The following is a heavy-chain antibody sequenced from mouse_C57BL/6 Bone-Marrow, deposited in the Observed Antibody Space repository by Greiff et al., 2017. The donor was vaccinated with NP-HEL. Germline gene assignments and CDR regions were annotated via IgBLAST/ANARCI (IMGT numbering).Heavy chain of an antibody. V-gene: IGHV7-1*01. Sequence: EVKLVESGGGLVQSGRSLRLSCATSGFTFSDFYMAWVRQAPGKGLEWIAASRNKANDYTTEYSASVKGRFIVSRDTSQSILYLQMNALRAEDTAIYYCARDAYYSDAMDYWGQGTSVTVSS. D-gene: IGHD1-1*01. CDR3: ARDAYYSDAMDY. CDR1: GFTFSDFY. CDR2: SRNKANDYTT. J-gene: IGHJ4*01.